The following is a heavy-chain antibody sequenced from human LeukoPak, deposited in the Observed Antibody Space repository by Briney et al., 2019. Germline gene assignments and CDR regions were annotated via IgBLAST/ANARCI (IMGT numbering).Heavy chain of an antibody. V-gene: IGHV3-7*03. CDR3: ARERWLQLQSVIDY. CDR1: GFSFSSYW. CDR2: MKQDGSEK. D-gene: IGHD5-24*01. Sequence: PGGSLRLSCAASGFSFSSYWMNWVRQAPGKGLEWVANMKQDGSEKNYVDSVKGRFTISRDNAKNSLYLQMNRLRAEDTAVYYCARERWLQLQSVIDYWGQGTLVTVSS. J-gene: IGHJ4*02.